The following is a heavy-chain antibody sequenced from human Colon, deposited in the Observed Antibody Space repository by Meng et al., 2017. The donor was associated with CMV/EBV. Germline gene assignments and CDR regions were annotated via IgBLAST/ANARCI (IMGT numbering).Heavy chain of an antibody. CDR2: IDGAQT. CDR1: GFTFGSYA. D-gene: IGHD5-12*01. Sequence: SCAASGFTFGSYAMSWVRQAPGKGLEWVALIDGAQTYYAESVKGRFAVSRDNSQNTLHLHMKSLRAEDTAVYYCAKMIFDIVPTKFVAYFDHWGQGTPVTVSS. J-gene: IGHJ4*02. V-gene: IGHV3-23*01. CDR3: AKMIFDIVPTKFVAYFDH.